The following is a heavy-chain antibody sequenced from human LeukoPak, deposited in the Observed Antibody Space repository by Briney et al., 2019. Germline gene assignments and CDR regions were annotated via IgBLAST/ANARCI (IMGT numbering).Heavy chain of an antibody. V-gene: IGHV1-46*01. Sequence: ASVKVSCKASGYTFTSYYMHWVRQAPGQGLEWMGIINPSGGSTSYAQKFQGRVTMTRDTSTSTVYMELSSPRSEDTAVYYCASPERQLWLLDYWGQGTLVTVSS. CDR2: INPSGGST. D-gene: IGHD5-18*01. CDR1: GYTFTSYY. CDR3: ASPERQLWLLDY. J-gene: IGHJ4*02.